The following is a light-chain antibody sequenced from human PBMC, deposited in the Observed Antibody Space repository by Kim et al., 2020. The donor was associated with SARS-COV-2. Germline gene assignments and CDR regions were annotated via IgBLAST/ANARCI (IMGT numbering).Light chain of an antibody. V-gene: IGKV3-15*01. J-gene: IGKJ4*01. CDR1: QSVSSN. CDR2: GAS. CDR3: QQGSHWTRT. Sequence: IVMTQSPATLSVSPGERATLSCRASQSVSSNLAWYQQKPGQAPRLLIYGASTSATGIPGRFSGGGTGTEFTLTISSLQSEDFAVYYWQQGSHWTRTFGGGTKVDIK.